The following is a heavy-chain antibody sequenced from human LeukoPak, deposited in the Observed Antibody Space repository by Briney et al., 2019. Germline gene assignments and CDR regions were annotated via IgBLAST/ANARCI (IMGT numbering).Heavy chain of an antibody. CDR2: ITRDGGHT. J-gene: IGHJ4*02. V-gene: IGHV3-43*01. Sequence: GGSLRLSCAASGFSFNDYTLHWVRQAPGKGLELVSLITRDGGHTYYADSVKGRFTISRDISKKSLYPQMNSLSTDDTALYYCATERSRYFDHWGQGTLVTVSP. CDR3: ATERSRYFDH. CDR1: GFSFNDYT. D-gene: IGHD3-16*01.